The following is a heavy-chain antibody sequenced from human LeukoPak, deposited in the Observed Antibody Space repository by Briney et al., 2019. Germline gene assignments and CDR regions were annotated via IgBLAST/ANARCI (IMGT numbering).Heavy chain of an antibody. Sequence: QPGGSLRLSCAAPGFTFSNNWMSWVRQAPGKGLECVANIKKDGSEKYYINSVKGRFTISRDNAKNSLYLQMNSLRAEDTALYYCVKDAGTAWGQGTLVTVSS. CDR1: GFTFSNNW. D-gene: IGHD2-8*02. V-gene: IGHV3-7*01. J-gene: IGHJ5*02. CDR2: IKKDGSEK. CDR3: VKDAGTA.